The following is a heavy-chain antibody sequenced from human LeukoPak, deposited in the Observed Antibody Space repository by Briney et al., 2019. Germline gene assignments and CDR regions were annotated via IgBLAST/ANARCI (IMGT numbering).Heavy chain of an antibody. CDR2: ISIYNGNT. CDR3: ARSTVTTKPTPFDY. D-gene: IGHD4-17*01. Sequence: ASVKVSCKASGYTFTSYGISWVRQAPGQGLEWMGWISIYNGNTNYAEKIQGRVTMTTDTSTSTAYMELRSLRSDDTAVYYCARSTVTTKPTPFDYWGQGTLVTVSS. CDR1: GYTFTSYG. J-gene: IGHJ4*02. V-gene: IGHV1-18*04.